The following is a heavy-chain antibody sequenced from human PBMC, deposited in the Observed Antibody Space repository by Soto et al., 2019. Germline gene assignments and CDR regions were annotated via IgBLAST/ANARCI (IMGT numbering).Heavy chain of an antibody. CDR3: VRHPRITVPRQHDYYFDT. CDR1: GDSISGSQW. Sequence: SETLSLTCAVSGDSISGSQWWSWVRLPPGKGLEWIGEISHTGTTNYNPSLKSRVTMSVDKPKNQFSLNLTSVTAADTAVYYCVRHPRITVPRQHDYYFDTWGPGNLVTVSS. V-gene: IGHV4-4*02. D-gene: IGHD4-17*01. J-gene: IGHJ4*02. CDR2: ISHTGTT.